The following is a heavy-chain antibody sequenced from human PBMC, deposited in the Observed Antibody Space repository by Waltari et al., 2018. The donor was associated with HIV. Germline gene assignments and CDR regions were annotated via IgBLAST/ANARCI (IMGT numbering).Heavy chain of an antibody. V-gene: IGHV1-18*01. CDR2: ITGYNDKT. CDR3: ARDRRPPSYYFGSGADGHYYYGLDV. CDR1: GYTLSTSV. Sequence: QVRLVQPGGEVKQAGASVKVPCQASGYTLSTSVISCVRHAPGQRLERLGWITGYNDKTNYPQKLHDKVTITKDTPPTPAYRELRGLRSDGPAVCYCARDRRPPSYYFGSGADGHYYYGLDVWGQGTTVTVSS. D-gene: IGHD3-10*01. J-gene: IGHJ6*02.